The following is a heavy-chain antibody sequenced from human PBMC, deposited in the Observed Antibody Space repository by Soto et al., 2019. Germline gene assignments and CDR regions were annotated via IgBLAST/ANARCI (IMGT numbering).Heavy chain of an antibody. D-gene: IGHD6-6*01. CDR3: ARMASIAGMDV. CDR1: GFTFSSYS. CDR2: ISSSSSYI. J-gene: IGHJ6*02. Sequence: PVGSLRLSCAASGFTFSSYSMNWVRQAPGKGLEWVSSISSSSSYIYYADSVKGRFTISRDNAKNSLYLQMNSLRAEDTAVYYCARMASIAGMDVWGQGTTVTVSS. V-gene: IGHV3-21*01.